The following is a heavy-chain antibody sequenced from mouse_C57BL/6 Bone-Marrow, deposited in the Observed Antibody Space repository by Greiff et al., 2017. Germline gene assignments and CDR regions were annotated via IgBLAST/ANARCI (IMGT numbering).Heavy chain of an antibody. V-gene: IGHV5-9*01. Sequence: EVKLMESGGGLVKPGGSLKLSCAASGFTFSSYTMSWVRQTPEKRLQWVAAISGGGGNTYYPASVKGRFTISRDNDKNILYLQMSSLRSEDTALXYYSTQVTTVLGKKYFDFWGTGTTVTVSS. J-gene: IGHJ1*03. CDR3: STQVTTVLGKKYFDF. CDR2: ISGGGGNT. CDR1: GFTFSSYT. D-gene: IGHD1-1*01.